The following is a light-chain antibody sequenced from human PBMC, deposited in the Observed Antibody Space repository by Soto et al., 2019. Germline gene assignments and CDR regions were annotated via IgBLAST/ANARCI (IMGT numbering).Light chain of an antibody. CDR1: QSVLYSSNNKNY. Sequence: DIVMTQSPDSLAVSLGERATINCKSSQSVLYSSNNKNYLAWYQQRPGQPPKLLIYWASTRDYGVPDRFSGSWSGTDFTLTITGLQAEDVAVYYCQQYASTPPTLGQGTKLEI. CDR3: QQYASTPPT. J-gene: IGKJ2*01. V-gene: IGKV4-1*01. CDR2: WAS.